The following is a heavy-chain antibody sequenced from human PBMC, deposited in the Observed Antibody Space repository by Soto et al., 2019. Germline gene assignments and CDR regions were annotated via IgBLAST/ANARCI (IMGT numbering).Heavy chain of an antibody. CDR3: ARDEYSGYEPLDY. J-gene: IGHJ4*02. D-gene: IGHD5-12*01. CDR1: GFTFSSYS. Sequence: GGSLRLSCAASGFTFSSYSMNWVRQAPGKGLEWVSYISSSSSTIYYADSVKGRFTISRDNAKNSLYLQMNSLRAEDTAVYYCARDEYSGYEPLDYWGQGTLVTVSS. V-gene: IGHV3-48*01. CDR2: ISSSSSTI.